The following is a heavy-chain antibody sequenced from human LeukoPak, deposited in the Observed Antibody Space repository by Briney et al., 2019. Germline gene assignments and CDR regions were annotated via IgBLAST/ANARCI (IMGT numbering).Heavy chain of an antibody. V-gene: IGHV1-2*02. D-gene: IGHD3-10*01. CDR1: GYTFTGYY. CDR3: ARDSDGSGGNWFDP. J-gene: IGHJ5*02. Sequence: ASVKVSCKASGYTFTGYYMHWVRQAPGQGLEWMGWINPNSGGTNYAQKFQGRVTMTRDTSISTAYMELSRLRSDDTAVYYCARDSDGSGGNWFDPWGQGTLVTVSP. CDR2: INPNSGGT.